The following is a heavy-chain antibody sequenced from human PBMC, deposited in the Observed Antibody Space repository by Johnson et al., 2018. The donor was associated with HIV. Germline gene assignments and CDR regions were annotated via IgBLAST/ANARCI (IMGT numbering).Heavy chain of an antibody. J-gene: IGHJ3*02. D-gene: IGHD3-16*01. CDR2: IKQDGSEK. CDR3: ARDPSRLRQSDI. CDR1: GFTFSDYY. V-gene: IGHV3-7*01. Sequence: VQLVESGGGLVQPGGSLRLSCAASGFTFSDYYMSWIRQAPRKGLEWVANIKQDGSEKYYVDSVKGRFTISRDNAKNSLYLQMNSLRAEDTAVYYCARDPSRLRQSDIWGQGTMVTVSS.